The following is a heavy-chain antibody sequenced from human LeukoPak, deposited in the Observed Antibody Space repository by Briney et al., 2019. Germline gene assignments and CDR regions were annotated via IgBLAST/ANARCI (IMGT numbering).Heavy chain of an antibody. D-gene: IGHD3-22*01. J-gene: IGHJ4*02. CDR1: GYTFSDYY. CDR3: ARDRGDNSGYYYGY. V-gene: IGHV1-18*04. Sequence: ASVKVSCKASGYTFSDYYMHWVRQAPGQGLEWMGWISAYNGNTNYAQKVQGRVTMTTDTSTSTAYMELRSLRSDDTAVYYCARDRGDNSGYYYGYWGQGTLVTVSS. CDR2: ISAYNGNT.